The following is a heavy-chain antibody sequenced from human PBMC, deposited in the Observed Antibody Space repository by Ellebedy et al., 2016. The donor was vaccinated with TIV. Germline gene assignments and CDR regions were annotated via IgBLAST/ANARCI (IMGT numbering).Heavy chain of an antibody. CDR3: ARANARVPAAMGYYGMDV. CDR2: INPNSGGT. D-gene: IGHD2-2*01. Sequence: AASVKVSCKASGYTFTGYYTHWVRQAPGQGLEWMGWINPNSGGTNYAQKFQGWVTMTRDTSISTAYMELSRLRSDDTAVYYCARANARVPAAMGYYGMDVWGQGTTVTVSS. V-gene: IGHV1-2*04. J-gene: IGHJ6*02. CDR1: GYTFTGYY.